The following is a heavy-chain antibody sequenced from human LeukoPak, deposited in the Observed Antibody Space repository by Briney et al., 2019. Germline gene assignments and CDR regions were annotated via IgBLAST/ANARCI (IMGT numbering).Heavy chain of an antibody. CDR1: GGSINNYY. Sequence: PSETLSLTCTVSGGSINNYYWSWVRQPPGAGLEWLAYIYYTGSTNYNPSLKTRLTISVDTSKNQFSLKPSSVTAADTAVYYCARGVYIAAAQYGYWGQGTLVTVSS. J-gene: IGHJ4*02. CDR2: IYYTGST. CDR3: ARGVYIAAAQYGY. D-gene: IGHD6-13*01. V-gene: IGHV4-59*01.